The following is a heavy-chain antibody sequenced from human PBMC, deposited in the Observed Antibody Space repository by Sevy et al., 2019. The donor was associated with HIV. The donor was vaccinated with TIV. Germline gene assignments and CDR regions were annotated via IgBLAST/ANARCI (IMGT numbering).Heavy chain of an antibody. Sequence: SETPSLTCTVSGGSITSLYWNWIRQPPGKGLEWIANIYYNGHINYNPSLKSRVTLSLDTSKNQFTLRLSSVTAADTAMYYCAGENAWGRGYSWGQGTLVTVSS. CDR2: IYYNGHI. V-gene: IGHV4-59*08. CDR3: AGENAWGRGYS. CDR1: GGSITSLY. D-gene: IGHD1-26*01. J-gene: IGHJ4*02.